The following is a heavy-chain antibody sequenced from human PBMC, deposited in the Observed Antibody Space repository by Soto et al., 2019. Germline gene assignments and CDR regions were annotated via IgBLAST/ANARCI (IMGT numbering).Heavy chain of an antibody. CDR1: GGTFSSYD. CDR2: IIPIFGTA. CDR3: ARVTTMIVVAHLAWFDP. D-gene: IGHD3-22*01. J-gene: IGHJ5*02. V-gene: IGHV1-69*13. Sequence: SVKVSCKASGGTFSSYDISWVRQSPGQGLEWMGGIIPIFGTANYAQKFQGRVTITADESTNTAYMELSSLRSEDTAVYYCARVTTMIVVAHLAWFDPWGQGTLVTVSS.